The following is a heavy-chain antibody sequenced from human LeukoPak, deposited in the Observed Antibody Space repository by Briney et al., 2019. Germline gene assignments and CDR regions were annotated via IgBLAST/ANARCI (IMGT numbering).Heavy chain of an antibody. Sequence: PGGSLRLSCAASGFTFSSYWMHWVRPAPGQGVVWVSRINSDGSSTSYADSVKGRFTISRDNAKNTLYLQMSSLRTEDTAVYYCARDRDFDYWGQGTLVTVSS. CDR3: ARDRDFDY. J-gene: IGHJ4*02. CDR1: GFTFSSYW. CDR2: INSDGSST. V-gene: IGHV3-74*01.